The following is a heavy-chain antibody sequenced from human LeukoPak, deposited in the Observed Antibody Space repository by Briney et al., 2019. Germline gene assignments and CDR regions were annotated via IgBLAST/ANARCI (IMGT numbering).Heavy chain of an antibody. CDR1: GGSISSYY. CDR2: IYYSGST. V-gene: IGHV4-59*08. D-gene: IGHD6-13*01. Sequence: PSETLSLTCTVSGGSISSYYWSWIRQPPGKGLEWIGYIYYSGSTNYNPSLKSRVTISVDTSKNQFSLKLSSVTAADTAVYYCARQVAAAAPDYWGQGTLVTVSS. CDR3: ARQVAAAAPDY. J-gene: IGHJ4*02.